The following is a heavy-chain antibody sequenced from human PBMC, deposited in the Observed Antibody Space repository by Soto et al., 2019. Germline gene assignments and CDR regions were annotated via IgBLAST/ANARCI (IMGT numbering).Heavy chain of an antibody. CDR3: ARHGMDYYDSSGYYYSPYYFDY. J-gene: IGHJ4*02. CDR2: IHYSGSA. D-gene: IGHD3-22*01. Sequence: SGTLSLTRPLSGGSIRSGSYSWSWIRQPPGKGLEWGGYIHYSGSAYYNPSLKSRVTISVDRSENQFSLKLSSVTAADTAVYYCARHGMDYYDSSGYYYSPYYFDYWGQGTLVTVSS. CDR1: GGSIRSGSYS. V-gene: IGHV4-39*01.